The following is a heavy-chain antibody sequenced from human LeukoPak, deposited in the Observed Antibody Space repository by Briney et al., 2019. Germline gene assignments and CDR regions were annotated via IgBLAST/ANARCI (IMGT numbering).Heavy chain of an antibody. D-gene: IGHD4-11*01. J-gene: IGHJ5*02. Sequence: GGSLRLSCAASGFTFSSYAMSWVRQAPGKGLEWVSSISSSSSYIYYADSVKGRFTISRDNAKNSLYLQMNSLRAEDTAVYYCARAGNDYSNWFDPWGQGTLVTVSS. CDR3: ARAGNDYSNWFDP. CDR2: ISSSSSYI. V-gene: IGHV3-21*01. CDR1: GFTFSSYA.